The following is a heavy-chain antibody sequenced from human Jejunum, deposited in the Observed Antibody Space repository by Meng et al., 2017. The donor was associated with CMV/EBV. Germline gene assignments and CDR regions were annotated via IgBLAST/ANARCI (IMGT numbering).Heavy chain of an antibody. D-gene: IGHD6-19*01. J-gene: IGHJ4*02. CDR1: SDSISSNF. CDR3: AREESVGIAVTGTFDY. CDR2: IYSSGST. Sequence: VQLQESGSGLVKPSGTLSLTCTVSSDSISSNFWSWIRQPAGKGLEWIGRIYSSGSTFYNPSLKSRVTMSVDTPKNQFSLSLASVTAADTAIYFCAREESVGIAVTGTFDYWGQGILVTVSS. V-gene: IGHV4-4*07.